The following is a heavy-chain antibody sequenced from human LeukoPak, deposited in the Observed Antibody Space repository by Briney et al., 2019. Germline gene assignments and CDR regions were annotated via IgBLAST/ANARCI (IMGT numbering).Heavy chain of an antibody. CDR2: ISVYNGHT. CDR3: AREGPDIVVASNAFDI. V-gene: IGHV1-18*01. J-gene: IGHJ3*02. Sequence: GASVKVSCKASGYTFTSYGISWVRQAPGQGLEWMGWISVYNGHTNYAQKLQGRVTMTTDTSTSTAYMELRSPRSDDTAVYYCAREGPDIVVASNAFDIWGQGTMVTVSS. CDR1: GYTFTSYG. D-gene: IGHD2-2*01.